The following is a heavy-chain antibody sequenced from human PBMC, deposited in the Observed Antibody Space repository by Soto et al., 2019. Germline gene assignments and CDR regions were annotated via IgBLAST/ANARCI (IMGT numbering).Heavy chain of an antibody. Sequence: EVHLLESGGGLVQPGGSLRLSCEASGITFSSFPMSWVRQAPGEGLEWVSSISANGDGTYYADSVRGHFTISRDNSKNTLYLHMNALTADDTALYYCAKGRRPYCSASTCYWTDDYWGQGTLVTVSS. CDR1: GITFSSFP. CDR2: ISANGDGT. D-gene: IGHD2-2*01. CDR3: AKGRRPYCSASTCYWTDDY. V-gene: IGHV3-23*01. J-gene: IGHJ4*02.